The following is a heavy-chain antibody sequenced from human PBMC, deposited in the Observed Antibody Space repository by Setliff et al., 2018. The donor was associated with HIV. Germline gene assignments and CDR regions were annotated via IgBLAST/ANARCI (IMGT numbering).Heavy chain of an antibody. V-gene: IGHV4-34*01. CDR1: GGSFNDYY. J-gene: IGHJ4*02. D-gene: IGHD3-10*01. Sequence: SETLSLTCAVYGGSFNDYYWTWIRQPPGKGLEWIGEIDHSGSTKYHASLKSRVTISIDTSKNQISLKLSSVTAADTAVYYCARGLNYYGSGSYLPLGYWGQGTXXTVSS. CDR3: ARGLNYYGSGSYLPLGY. CDR2: IDHSGST.